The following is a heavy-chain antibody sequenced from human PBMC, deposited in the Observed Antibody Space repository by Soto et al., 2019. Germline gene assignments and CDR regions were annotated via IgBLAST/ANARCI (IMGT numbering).Heavy chain of an antibody. Sequence: SETLSLTCTVSGGSISSSSYYWGWIRQPPGKGLEWIGSIYYSGSTYYNPSLKSRVTISVDTSKNQFSLKLSSVTAADTAVYYCARMIYYYDSSGYPSLSWGYWGQGTLVTVSS. CDR2: IYYSGST. D-gene: IGHD3-22*01. CDR1: GGSISSSSYY. CDR3: ARMIYYYDSSGYPSLSWGY. J-gene: IGHJ4*02. V-gene: IGHV4-39*01.